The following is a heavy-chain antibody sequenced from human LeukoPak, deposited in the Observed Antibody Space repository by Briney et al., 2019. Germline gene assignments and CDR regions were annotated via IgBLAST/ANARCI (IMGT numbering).Heavy chain of an antibody. Sequence: ASVKVSCKASGYTFTGYYMHWVRQAPGQGLEWMGWINPNSSGTNYAQKFQGRVTMTRDTAISTAYMELSRLRSDDTAVYYCARLRAEPLSLNWFDPWGQGTLVTVSS. CDR2: INPNSSGT. V-gene: IGHV1-2*02. J-gene: IGHJ5*02. CDR1: GYTFTGYY. CDR3: ARLRAEPLSLNWFDP. D-gene: IGHD1-14*01.